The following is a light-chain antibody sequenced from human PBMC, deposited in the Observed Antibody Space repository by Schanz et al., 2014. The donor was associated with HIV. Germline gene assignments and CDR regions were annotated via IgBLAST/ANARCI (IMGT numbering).Light chain of an antibody. J-gene: IGKJ1*01. CDR3: QQYSTSPRT. V-gene: IGKV3-20*01. CDR1: QYVSNNY. CDR2: GAS. Sequence: DIVLTQSPGTLSLSPGERATLSCRASQYVSNNYLSWHQQKPGQAPRLLIFGASGRATGIPDRFSGSGSGKDFNLTISRLEPEDFAVYFCQQYSTSPRTF.